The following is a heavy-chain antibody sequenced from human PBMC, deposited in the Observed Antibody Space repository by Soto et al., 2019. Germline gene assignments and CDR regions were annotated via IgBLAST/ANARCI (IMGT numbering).Heavy chain of an antibody. D-gene: IGHD3-10*01. CDR2: IHPSDSRT. CDR1: GYIFTSQW. V-gene: IGHV5-51*01. Sequence: GESLKISCRPSGYIFTSQWIGWVRQMPEKGLDLMGLIHPSDSRTTYSPAFQGQVTLSVDKSTTTAYLQWSSLRASDTAIYYCVRHNLWAFDSWGQGTLVTVSS. CDR3: VRHNLWAFDS. J-gene: IGHJ4*02.